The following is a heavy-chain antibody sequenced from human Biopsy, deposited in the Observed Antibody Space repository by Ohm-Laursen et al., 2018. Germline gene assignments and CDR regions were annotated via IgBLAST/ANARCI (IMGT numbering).Heavy chain of an antibody. J-gene: IGHJ3*02. CDR2: ISTYNDDT. V-gene: IGHV1-18*04. Sequence: ESSVKVSCKTSGYTFTAYGISWVRQAPGQGLEWMGWISTYNDDTNIAQKFQGRVSMTTDTSTRTAYMELRSIRSGDTAIYFCARDPGYDFWSGSDPFDIWGQGTLVTVS. D-gene: IGHD3-3*01. CDR3: ARDPGYDFWSGSDPFDI. CDR1: GYTFTAYG.